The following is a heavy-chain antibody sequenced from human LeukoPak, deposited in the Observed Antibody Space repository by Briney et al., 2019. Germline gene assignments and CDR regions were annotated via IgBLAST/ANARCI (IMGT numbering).Heavy chain of an antibody. V-gene: IGHV1-18*01. CDR1: GYTFTTYG. CDR3: ARSMTTIIIPFAY. CDR2: ISTYRGNT. J-gene: IGHJ4*02. Sequence: ASVKVSCKTSGYTFTTYGIGWVRQAPGHGLEWMGWISTYRGNTNYQQKFQGRVTMTTDTSTSTAYMELRSLTSDGTAVYYCARSMTTIIIPFAYWGQGTLVTVSS. D-gene: IGHD5-12*01.